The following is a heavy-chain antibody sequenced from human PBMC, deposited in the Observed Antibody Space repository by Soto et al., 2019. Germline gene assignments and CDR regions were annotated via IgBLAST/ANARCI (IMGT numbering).Heavy chain of an antibody. Sequence: EVQLLESGGGLVQPGGSLRLSCAASGFTFSNYAISWFRQAPGKGLEWVSLIADSCGRTYYADSVKGRFTISRDNSKQPLYLQMTSLSAEHTIIYYFANRPIIGPMGVWGQGTLVTVSS. CDR2: IADSCGRT. CDR1: GFTFSNYA. CDR3: ANRPIIGPMGV. V-gene: IGHV3-23*01. D-gene: IGHD3-16*01. J-gene: IGHJ4*02.